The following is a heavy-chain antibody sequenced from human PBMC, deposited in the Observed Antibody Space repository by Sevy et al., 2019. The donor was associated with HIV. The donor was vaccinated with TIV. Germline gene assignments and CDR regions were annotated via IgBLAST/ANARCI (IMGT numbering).Heavy chain of an antibody. D-gene: IGHD7-27*01. CDR3: ARATPGVTSTSGAFDP. CDR2: IYTSGSS. Sequence: SETLSLTCTVSGGSISSGTYYWNWIRQPAGKGREWIGRIYTSGSSDYSPSLKSPVTMAIDTSKNQFSLKLSSLTAADTAVYYCARATPGVTSTSGAFDPWGQGTLVTVSS. CDR1: GGSISSGTYY. J-gene: IGHJ5*02. V-gene: IGHV4-61*02.